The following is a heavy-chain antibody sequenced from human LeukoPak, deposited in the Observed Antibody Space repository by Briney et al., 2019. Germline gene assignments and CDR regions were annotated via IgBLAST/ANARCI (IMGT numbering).Heavy chain of an antibody. V-gene: IGHV1-69*04. CDR1: GGTVSSYA. J-gene: IGHJ4*02. D-gene: IGHD3-10*01. CDR3: ARGELYYYGSGSYLPDY. CDR2: IIPILGIA. Sequence: SVKVSCKASGGTVSSYAISWVRQARGQGLEWMGRIIPILGIANYAQKLQGRVTITADKSTSTAYMEMSSLRSEDTAVYYCARGELYYYGSGSYLPDYWGQGTLVTVSS.